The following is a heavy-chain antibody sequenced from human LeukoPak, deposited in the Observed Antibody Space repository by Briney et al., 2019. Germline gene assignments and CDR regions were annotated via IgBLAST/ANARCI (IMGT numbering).Heavy chain of an antibody. J-gene: IGHJ4*02. CDR3: ARVEDTSGWYWIAY. D-gene: IGHD6-19*01. CDR1: GFTFSSYS. V-gene: IGHV3-48*04. Sequence: GGSLRLSCAASGFTFSSYSMNWVRQAPGKGLEWVSYISSASGSIYYADSVKGRFTISRDNAKNSLYLQMNGLRAEDTAVYYCARVEDTSGWYWIAYWGQGTLVTVSS. CDR2: ISSASGSI.